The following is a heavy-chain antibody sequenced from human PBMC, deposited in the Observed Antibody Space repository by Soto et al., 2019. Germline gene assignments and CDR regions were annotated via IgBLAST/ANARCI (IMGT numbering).Heavy chain of an antibody. Sequence: SVKVSCKASGGTFSSYATSWVRQAPGQGLEWMGGIIPIFGTANYAQKFQGRVTITADKSTSTAYMELSSLRSEDTAVYYCARDRLLWFGESLPYYYYGMDVWGQGTTVTVSS. CDR1: GGTFSSYA. CDR3: ARDRLLWFGESLPYYYYGMDV. V-gene: IGHV1-69*06. J-gene: IGHJ6*02. D-gene: IGHD3-10*01. CDR2: IIPIFGTA.